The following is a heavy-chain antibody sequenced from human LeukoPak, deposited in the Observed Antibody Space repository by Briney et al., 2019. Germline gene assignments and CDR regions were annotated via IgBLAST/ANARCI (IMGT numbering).Heavy chain of an antibody. Sequence: SETLSLTCTVSGGSIYSTTFYWGWIRQPPGKGLEWIGSMYYDGSTNHNPSLKSRVTISVDTSNNQFSLKLTSVTAADTAVYFCARRSDSGSDDGEDYFDYWGQGTLVTVSS. CDR1: GGSIYSTTFY. J-gene: IGHJ4*02. CDR3: ARRSDSGSDDGEDYFDY. D-gene: IGHD1-26*01. CDR2: MYYDGST. V-gene: IGHV4-39*01.